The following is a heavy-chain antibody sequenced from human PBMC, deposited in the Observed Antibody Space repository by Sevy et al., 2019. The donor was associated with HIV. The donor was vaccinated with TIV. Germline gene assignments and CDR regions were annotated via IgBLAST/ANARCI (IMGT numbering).Heavy chain of an antibody. CDR1: GFTFSNYA. Sequence: GGSLRLSCAATGFTFSNYAMHWVRQAPGKGMEWVAIIWSDGAYQYHGDSVKGRFTISRDNSKNTLYLQMINVRVEDTAVCYCARGGYYYDNAAYDALDTWGQGTLVTVSS. V-gene: IGHV3-33*01. J-gene: IGHJ4*02. CDR3: ARGGYYYDNAAYDALDT. CDR2: IWSDGAYQ. D-gene: IGHD3-22*01.